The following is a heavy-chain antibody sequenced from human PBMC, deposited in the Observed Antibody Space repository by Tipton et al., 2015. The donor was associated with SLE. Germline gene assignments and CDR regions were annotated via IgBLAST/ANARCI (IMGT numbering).Heavy chain of an antibody. CDR1: GGSFSGYY. J-gene: IGHJ2*01. D-gene: IGHD3-3*01. CDR3: AREVYDFWSVRYFDL. CDR2: IDHSGST. Sequence: TLSLTCAVYGGSFSGYYWTWIRQPPGKGLEWIGEIDHSGSTNYNPSLKSRVTISVDTSKNQFSLKLSSLTAADTAVYYCAREVYDFWSVRYFDLWGRGTLVTVSS. V-gene: IGHV4-34*01.